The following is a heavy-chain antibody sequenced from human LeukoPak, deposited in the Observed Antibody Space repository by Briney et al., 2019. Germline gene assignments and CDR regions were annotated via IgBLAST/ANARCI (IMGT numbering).Heavy chain of an antibody. CDR2: IYPGDSDT. CDR1: GYSFTSYW. CDR3: ARLDSSGWFGGSYFDY. D-gene: IGHD6-19*01. J-gene: IGHJ4*02. Sequence: GESLKISCEGSGYSFTSYWIGWVRQMPGKGLEWMGIIYPGDSDTRYSPSFQGQVTISADKSISTAYLQWSSLKASDTAMYYCARLDSSGWFGGSYFDYWGQGTLVTVSS. V-gene: IGHV5-51*01.